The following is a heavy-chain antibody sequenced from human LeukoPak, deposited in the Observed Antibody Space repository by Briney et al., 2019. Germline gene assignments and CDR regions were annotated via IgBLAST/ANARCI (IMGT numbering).Heavy chain of an antibody. Sequence: GGSLRLSCAASGFTFSSYAMHWVRQAPGKGLEWVAFISYDGTNKYYADSVKGRFTISRDNSKNTLFLQMNSLRAEDTAVYYCAKDLGDYWGQGTLVTVSS. J-gene: IGHJ4*02. CDR3: AKDLGDY. V-gene: IGHV3-30*04. CDR1: GFTFSSYA. CDR2: ISYDGTNK.